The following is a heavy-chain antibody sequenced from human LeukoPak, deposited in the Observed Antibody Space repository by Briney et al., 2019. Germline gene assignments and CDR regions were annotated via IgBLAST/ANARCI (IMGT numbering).Heavy chain of an antibody. CDR1: GFTFSDYY. CDR3: ARAYSSSWYFNWFDP. J-gene: IGHJ5*02. Sequence: EAGGSLRLSCAASGFTFSDYYMSWIRQAPGKGLEWIGTIYNSGSTYYNASLESRVTISVDTSKNQFSLELSSVAAADTAVYYCARAYSSSWYFNWFDPWGQGTLVTVSS. CDR2: IYNSGST. D-gene: IGHD6-13*01. V-gene: IGHV4-38-2*01.